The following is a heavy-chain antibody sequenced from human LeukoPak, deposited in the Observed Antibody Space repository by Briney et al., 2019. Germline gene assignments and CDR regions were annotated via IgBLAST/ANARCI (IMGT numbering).Heavy chain of an antibody. J-gene: IGHJ4*02. CDR3: ARDDGWFALDY. CDR1: GFTFSSYW. Sequence: QPGGSLRLSCAASGFTFSSYWMHWVRQAPGKGLVWVSRIDSDGSTISYADSVKGRFTISRDNAKNTLYLHMNSLRAEDTAVYYCARDDGWFALDYWGQGTLVTVSS. D-gene: IGHD6-19*01. V-gene: IGHV3-74*01. CDR2: IDSDGSTI.